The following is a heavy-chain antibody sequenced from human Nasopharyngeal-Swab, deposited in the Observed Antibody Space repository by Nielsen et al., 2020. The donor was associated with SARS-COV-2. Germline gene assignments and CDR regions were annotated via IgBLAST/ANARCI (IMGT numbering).Heavy chain of an antibody. V-gene: IGHV3-23*01. D-gene: IGHD3-10*01. J-gene: IGHJ4*02. CDR2: ISGSGGST. CDR1: GFTFSSYA. CDR3: AKGRGADY. Sequence: GESLQISCAASGFTFSSYAMSWVRQAPGKGLEWVSAISGSGGSTYYADSVKGRFTISKDNSKNTLYLQMNSLRAEDTAVYYCAKGRGADYWGQGTLVTVSS.